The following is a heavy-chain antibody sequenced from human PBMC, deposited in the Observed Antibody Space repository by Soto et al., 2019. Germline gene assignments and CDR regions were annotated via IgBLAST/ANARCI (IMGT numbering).Heavy chain of an antibody. CDR2: IAYDGNEK. J-gene: IGHJ6*02. CDR3: GKDVGDYVPYYGVDV. V-gene: IGHV3-30*18. Sequence: QVQLVESGGGVVQPGTSLRLSCAASGFTFKTHAMHWVRQAPGKGLEWMAVIAYDGNEKFYADSVKGRFTISRDNSKNALYLQINTLRNEDTAVYYCGKDVGDYVPYYGVDVWGQGTTVTVSS. D-gene: IGHD1-26*01. CDR1: GFTFKTHA.